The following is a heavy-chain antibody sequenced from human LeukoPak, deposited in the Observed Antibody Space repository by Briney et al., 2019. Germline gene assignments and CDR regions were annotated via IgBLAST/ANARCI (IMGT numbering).Heavy chain of an antibody. J-gene: IGHJ5*02. CDR1: GASISSSF. CDR3: ARRMTVSATNWFDP. CDR2: IYYTGST. D-gene: IGHD5/OR15-5a*01. Sequence: SETLSLTCTVSGASISSSFWTWIRQSPGKGLEWLAYIYYTGSTNLNPSLNSRLTISVDTSKNQFSLRLSSVTAADTAIYYCARRMTVSATNWFDPWGQGTLVTVSS. V-gene: IGHV4-59*01.